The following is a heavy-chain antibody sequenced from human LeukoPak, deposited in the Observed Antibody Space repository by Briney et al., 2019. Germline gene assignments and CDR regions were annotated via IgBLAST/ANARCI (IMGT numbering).Heavy chain of an antibody. V-gene: IGHV3-23*01. D-gene: IGHD1-7*01. CDR2: ISSSGGDT. J-gene: IGHJ4*02. CDR3: ASLGTSDQSHY. CDR1: GFTFSTYA. Sequence: PGGSLRLSCAASGFTFSTYAMTWVRQAPGKGLEWVSAISSSGGDTYYSDSVKGRFTISRDNSKNTLFLQMSSLRVEDTALYYCASLGTSDQSHYWGQGTLVTVSS.